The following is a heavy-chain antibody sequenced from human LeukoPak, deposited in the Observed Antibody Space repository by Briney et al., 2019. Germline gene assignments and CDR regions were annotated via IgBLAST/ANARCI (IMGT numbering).Heavy chain of an antibody. CDR2: IYYSGST. CDR3: ARGLRDSSGTNWFDP. CDR1: GGSISSSSYY. J-gene: IGHJ5*02. V-gene: IGHV4-39*07. D-gene: IGHD3-22*01. Sequence: PSETLSLTCTVSGGSISSSSYYWGWIRQPPGKGLEWVGSIYYSGSTYYNPSLKSRVTISVDTSKNQFSLKLSSVTAADTAVYYCARGLRDSSGTNWFDPWGQGTLVTVSS.